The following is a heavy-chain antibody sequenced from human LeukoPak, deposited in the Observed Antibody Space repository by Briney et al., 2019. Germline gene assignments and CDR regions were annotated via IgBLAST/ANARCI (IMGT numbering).Heavy chain of an antibody. Sequence: GGSLRLSCAASGFTFSKYGMHWVRQAPGKGLEWVAVISYDGSNKYYADSVKGRFTISRDNSKNTLYLQMNSLRAEDTAVYYCHFVSGTSRNFDYWGQGTLVTVFS. J-gene: IGHJ4*02. CDR3: HFVSGTSRNFDY. V-gene: IGHV3-30*12. CDR1: GFTFSKYG. D-gene: IGHD1-26*01. CDR2: ISYDGSNK.